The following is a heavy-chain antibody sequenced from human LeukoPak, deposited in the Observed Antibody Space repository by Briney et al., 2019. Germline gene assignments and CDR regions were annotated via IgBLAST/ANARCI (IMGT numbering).Heavy chain of an antibody. CDR3: AREELRYSSGWYKEFDY. J-gene: IGHJ4*02. D-gene: IGHD6-19*01. Sequence: GGSLRLSCAASGFTFSSYAMHWVRQAPGKGLEWVAVISYDGSNKYYADSVKGRFTISRDNSKNTLYLQMNSLRAEDTAVYYCAREELRYSSGWYKEFDYWGQGTLVTVSS. CDR1: GFTFSSYA. CDR2: ISYDGSNK. V-gene: IGHV3-30*04.